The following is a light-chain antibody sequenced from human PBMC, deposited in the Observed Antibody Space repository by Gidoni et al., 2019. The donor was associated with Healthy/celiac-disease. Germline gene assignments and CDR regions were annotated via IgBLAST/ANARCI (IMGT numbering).Light chain of an antibody. V-gene: IGKV1-39*01. CDR1: PSISSY. CDR2: AAS. J-gene: IGKJ3*01. CDR3: QQSYSTPFT. Sequence: DIQMTQSPSSLSASVGDRVTITCRKSPSISSYLNWYQQKPGKAPKLLIYAASSLQSGVPSRFSGSGSGTDFTLTISSLQPEDFANYYCQQSYSTPFTFGPGTKVDIK.